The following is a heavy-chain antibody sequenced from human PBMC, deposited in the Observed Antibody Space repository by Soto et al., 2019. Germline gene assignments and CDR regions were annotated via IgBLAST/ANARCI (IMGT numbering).Heavy chain of an antibody. Sequence: SETLSLTCAVYGGSFSGYYWSWIRQPPGKGLEWIGEINHSGSTNYNPSLKSRVTISVDTSKNQFSLKLSSVTAADTAVYYCARATAYSSSWSIYYYYGMDVWGQRTTVT. CDR3: ARATAYSSSWSIYYYYGMDV. CDR1: GGSFSGYY. D-gene: IGHD6-13*01. CDR2: INHSGST. V-gene: IGHV4-34*01. J-gene: IGHJ6*02.